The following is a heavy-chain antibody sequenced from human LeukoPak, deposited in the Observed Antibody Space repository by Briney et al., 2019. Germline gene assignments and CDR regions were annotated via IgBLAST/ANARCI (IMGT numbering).Heavy chain of an antibody. V-gene: IGHV3-21*01. D-gene: IGHD5-12*01. CDR3: ARGGEFSGYEI. CDR1: GFTFSSYS. J-gene: IGHJ4*02. Sequence: GGSLRLSCAASGFTFSSYSMNWVRQAPGKGLGWVSSISSRSSYIYYTDSVKGRFTISRDNAKNSLYLQMNSLRAEDTAVYYCARGGEFSGYEIWGQGTLVTVSS. CDR2: ISSRSSYI.